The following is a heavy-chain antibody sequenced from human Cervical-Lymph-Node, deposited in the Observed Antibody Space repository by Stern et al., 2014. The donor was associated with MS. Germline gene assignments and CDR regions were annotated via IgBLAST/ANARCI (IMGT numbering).Heavy chain of an antibody. CDR3: ARGVVVGATSYGMDV. CDR1: GGSISSGGYY. CDR2: IYYSGST. J-gene: IGHJ6*02. D-gene: IGHD1-26*01. Sequence: QVQLVESGPGLVKPSQTLSLTCTVSGGSISSGGYYWSWIRQHPGKGLEWIGYIYYSGSTYYNPSLKSRVTISVDTSKNQFSLKLSSVTAADTAVYYCARGVVVGATSYGMDVWGQGTTVTVSS. V-gene: IGHV4-31*03.